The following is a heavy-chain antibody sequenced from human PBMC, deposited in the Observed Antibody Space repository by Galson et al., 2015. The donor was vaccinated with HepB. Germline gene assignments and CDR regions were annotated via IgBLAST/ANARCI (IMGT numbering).Heavy chain of an antibody. CDR2: VNPNSGGT. J-gene: IGHJ4*02. D-gene: IGHD2/OR15-2a*01. V-gene: IGHV1-2*02. CDR3: AREWGYYHDFHYFDY. CDR1: GYTFTGYY. Sequence: SVKVSCKASGYTFTGYYMHWVRQAPGQGLEWMGWVNPNSGGTNYAQKFQGRVTMTRDTSISTAYMELSRLRSDDTAVCYCAREWGYYHDFHYFDYWGQGTLVTVSS.